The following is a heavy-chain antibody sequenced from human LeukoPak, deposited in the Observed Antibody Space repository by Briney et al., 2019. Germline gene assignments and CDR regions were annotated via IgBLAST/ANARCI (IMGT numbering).Heavy chain of an antibody. J-gene: IGHJ4*02. Sequence: SQTLSLTCTVSGGSLSSGDYYWGWIRQPPGTGVEWIGYIYYSGSTYYNPSLKSRVTISVDTSKNQFSLKLSSVTAADTAVYYCARDGENSYGSIDYWGQGTLVTVSS. V-gene: IGHV4-30-4*01. D-gene: IGHD5-18*01. CDR2: IYYSGST. CDR1: GGSLSSGDYY. CDR3: ARDGENSYGSIDY.